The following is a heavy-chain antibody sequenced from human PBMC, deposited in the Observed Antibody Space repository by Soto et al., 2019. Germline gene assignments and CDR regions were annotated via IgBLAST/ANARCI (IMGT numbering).Heavy chain of an antibody. J-gene: IGHJ6*02. D-gene: IGHD4-17*01. Sequence: GASVKVSCKASGGIFNTFAITWVRQAPGQGLEWMGGFIPIFGAANFAQKFQGRFTISADESTTTAYTELTSLTSADTAVYYCASGPSRRPTVTTPYYYYGVDVWGPGTTVTVSS. CDR2: FIPIFGAA. V-gene: IGHV1-69*13. CDR3: ASGPSRRPTVTTPYYYYGVDV. CDR1: GGIFNTFA.